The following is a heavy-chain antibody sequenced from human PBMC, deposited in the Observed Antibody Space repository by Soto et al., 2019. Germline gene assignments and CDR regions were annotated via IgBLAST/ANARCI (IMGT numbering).Heavy chain of an antibody. V-gene: IGHV1-2*06. CDR2: INPRSGAT. CDR1: GYTFIGYY. D-gene: IGHD1-26*01. CDR3: GRDGVGATPLGWFDP. Sequence: QVQLVQSGAEGKKPGASVKVSCKASGYTFIGYYIHWVRQAPGQGLEWMGRINPRSGATTYAQKFQGRLTMTRDTSISTAYMELSSLRSDDTAVYYCGRDGVGATPLGWFDPWGQGSLVTVSS. J-gene: IGHJ5*02.